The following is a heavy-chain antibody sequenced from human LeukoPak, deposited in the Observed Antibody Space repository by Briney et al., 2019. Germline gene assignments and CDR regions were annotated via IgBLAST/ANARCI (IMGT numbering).Heavy chain of an antibody. D-gene: IGHD1-26*01. J-gene: IGHJ6*03. CDR1: GFTFSSSG. CDR3: AKDTYSGNYPYYYYMDV. Sequence: QTGGSLRLSCATSGFTFSSSGMHWVRQAPGKGLEWVAFIRYDGSNKYYEYYAESVEGRFTISRDSSKNTLYLQMNSLRAEDTAVFYCAKDTYSGNYPYYYYMDVWGKGTTVTVSS. V-gene: IGHV3-30*02. CDR2: IRYDGSNKYYE.